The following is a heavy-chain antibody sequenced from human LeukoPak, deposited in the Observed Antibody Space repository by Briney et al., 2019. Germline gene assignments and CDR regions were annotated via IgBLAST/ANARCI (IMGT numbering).Heavy chain of an antibody. D-gene: IGHD3-10*01. CDR3: ASSPHVLLWFGEFKEDYYYYMDV. CDR2: IYTSGST. J-gene: IGHJ6*03. CDR1: GGSISSYY. V-gene: IGHV4-4*09. Sequence: SETLSLTCTVSGGSISSYYWSWIRQPPGKGLEWIGYIYTSGSTNYNPSLKSRVTISVDTSKNQFSLKLSSVTAADTAVYYCASSPHVLLWFGEFKEDYYYYMDVWGKGTTVTVSS.